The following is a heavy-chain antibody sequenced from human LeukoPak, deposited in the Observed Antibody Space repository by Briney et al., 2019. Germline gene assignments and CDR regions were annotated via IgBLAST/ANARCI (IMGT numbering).Heavy chain of an antibody. J-gene: IGHJ2*01. D-gene: IGHD4-11*01. CDR2: MNADGRTI. CDR1: GFTFSSSW. Sequence: GGSLRLSCAASGFTFSSSWMHWVRQGPGKGLVWVARMNADGRTINYADSVKGRFTISRDNAKNTLYLQMNSLRTEDAAVYYCARAGDYYFDLWGRGTQVTVSS. V-gene: IGHV3-74*01. CDR3: ARAGDYYFDL.